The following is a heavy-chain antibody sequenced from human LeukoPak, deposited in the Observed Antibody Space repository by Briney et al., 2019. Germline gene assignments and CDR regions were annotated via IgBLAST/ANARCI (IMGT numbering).Heavy chain of an antibody. D-gene: IGHD1-26*01. V-gene: IGHV3-74*01. CDR2: INSDGSST. CDR3: ARVWSYYGDFDY. CDR1: GFTFSSYW. Sequence: GGSLRLSCAASGFTFSSYWMHWVRQAPGKGLVWVSRINSDGSSTSYADSVKGRFTISRDNAKNTLYLQMNSLRAEDTAVYYCARVWSYYGDFDYWGQGTLVTVSS. J-gene: IGHJ4*02.